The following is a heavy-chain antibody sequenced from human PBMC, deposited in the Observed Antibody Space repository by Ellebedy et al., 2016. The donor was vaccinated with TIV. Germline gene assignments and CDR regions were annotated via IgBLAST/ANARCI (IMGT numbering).Heavy chain of an antibody. J-gene: IGHJ6*02. D-gene: IGHD5-18*01. CDR3: ARTHTAMLEYNYGMDV. V-gene: IGHV1-69*04. Sequence: AASVKVSCKASGGTFSSSAINWVRQAPGQGLEWMGRIIPILGIANYAQKFQARVTIIPDKSTSTAFMELSSLRSEDTAVYYCARTHTAMLEYNYGMDVWGQGTTVTVSS. CDR1: GGTFSSSA. CDR2: IIPILGIA.